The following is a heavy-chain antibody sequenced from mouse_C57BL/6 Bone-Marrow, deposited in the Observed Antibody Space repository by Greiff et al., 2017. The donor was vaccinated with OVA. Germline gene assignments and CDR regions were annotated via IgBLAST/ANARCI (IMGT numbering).Heavy chain of an antibody. V-gene: IGHV14-4*01. Sequence: EVQVVESGAELVRPGASVKLSCTASGFNIKDDYMHWVKQRPEQGLEWIGWIDPENGDTEYASKFQGKATITADTSSNTAYLQLSSLTSEDTAVYYCTTIYYSNCAMDYWGQGTSVTVSS. CDR1: GFNIKDDY. D-gene: IGHD2-5*01. CDR2: IDPENGDT. J-gene: IGHJ4*01. CDR3: TTIYYSNCAMDY.